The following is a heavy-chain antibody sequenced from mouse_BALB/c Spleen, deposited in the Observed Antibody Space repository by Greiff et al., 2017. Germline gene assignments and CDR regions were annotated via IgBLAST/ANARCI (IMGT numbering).Heavy chain of an antibody. D-gene: IGHD2-14*01. J-gene: IGHJ4*01. Sequence: EVKLVESGGGLVKPGGSLKLSCAASGFTFSSYAMSWVRQTPEKRLEWVATISSGGSYTYYPDSVKGRFTISRDNAKNTLYLQMSSLKSEDTAMYYCARQGTTDYYAMDYWGQGTSVTVSS. CDR2: ISSGGSYT. CDR3: ARQGTTDYYAMDY. V-gene: IGHV5-9-3*01. CDR1: GFTFSSYA.